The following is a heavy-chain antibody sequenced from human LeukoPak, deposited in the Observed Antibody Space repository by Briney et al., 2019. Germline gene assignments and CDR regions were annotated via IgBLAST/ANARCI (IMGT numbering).Heavy chain of an antibody. V-gene: IGHV3-7*01. CDR3: ARGIEAVGAAWFDP. J-gene: IGHJ5*02. Sequence: PGGSLRLSCAASGFTLSSYWMSWVRQAPGKGLEWVANIKPDGSEKYYVDSVKGRFTISRDNAKNSLYLQMNSLRAEDTAVYYCARGIEAVGAAWFDPWGQGTLVTVSS. CDR2: IKPDGSEK. CDR1: GFTLSSYW. D-gene: IGHD6-13*01.